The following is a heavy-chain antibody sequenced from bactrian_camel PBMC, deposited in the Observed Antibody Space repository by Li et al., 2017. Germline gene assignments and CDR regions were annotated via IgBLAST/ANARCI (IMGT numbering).Heavy chain of an antibody. CDR2: IGPVDDK. Sequence: HVQLVESGGGSVQAGGSLRLNCAFDAYTPTSVRMAWFRQAPGKGLEWVSAIGPVDDKYYADSVKGRFTISKDSAKNTLYLEMNSLKPEDTDMYYCAACSDPFFGQGTQVTV. J-gene: IGHJ4*01. CDR1: AYTPTSVR. D-gene: IGHD3*01. V-gene: IGHV3S1*01.